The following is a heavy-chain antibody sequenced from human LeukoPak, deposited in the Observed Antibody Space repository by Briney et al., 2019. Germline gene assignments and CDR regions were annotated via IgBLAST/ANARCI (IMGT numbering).Heavy chain of an antibody. D-gene: IGHD3-22*01. J-gene: IGHJ4*02. V-gene: IGHV5-51*01. Sequence: GESLKISCKGSGYTFADYWIGWVRQTPGKDLEWLGIIYPGDSDTRYGPSFQGQVTFSVDKSISTAYLQWSSLKASDTAMYYCARHRSSGYYDCWGQGTLVTVSS. CDR1: GYTFADYW. CDR2: IYPGDSDT. CDR3: ARHRSSGYYDC.